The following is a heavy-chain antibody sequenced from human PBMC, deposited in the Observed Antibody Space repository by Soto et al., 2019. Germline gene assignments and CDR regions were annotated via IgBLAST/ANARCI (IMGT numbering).Heavy chain of an antibody. J-gene: IGHJ4*02. CDR1: GYTFTIYD. CDR3: ARGPTIFGVVILPDC. D-gene: IGHD3-3*01. CDR2: MNPNSGNT. V-gene: IGHV1-8*01. Sequence: ASVKVSCKASGYTFTIYDINWVRQAPGQGLEWMGWMNPNSGNTGYAQKFQGRVTMTRNTSISTAYMELSSLRSEDTAVYYCARGPTIFGVVILPDCWGQGTLVTVSS.